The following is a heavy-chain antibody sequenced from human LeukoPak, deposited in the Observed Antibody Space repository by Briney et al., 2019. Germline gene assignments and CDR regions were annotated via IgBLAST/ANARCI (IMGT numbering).Heavy chain of an antibody. D-gene: IGHD3-22*01. CDR3: ARMYYYGSSGPNWFDP. Sequence: SETLSLTCTVSGGSISSSSYYWGWIRQPPGKGLEWIGSIYYSGSTYYNPSLKSRVTISVDTSKNQFSLKLSSVTAADTAVYYCARMYYYGSSGPNWFDPWGQGTLVTVSS. CDR2: IYYSGST. J-gene: IGHJ5*02. V-gene: IGHV4-39*07. CDR1: GGSISSSSYY.